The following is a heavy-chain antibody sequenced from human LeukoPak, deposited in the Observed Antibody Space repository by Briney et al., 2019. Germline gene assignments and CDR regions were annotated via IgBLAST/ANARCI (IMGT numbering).Heavy chain of an antibody. Sequence: SETLSLTCTVSGGSISSSSYYWGWIRQPPGKGLEWIGSIYYSGSTYYNPSLKSRVTISVDTSKNQFPLKLSSVTAADTAVYYCARQFGSRGPDDAFDIWGQGTMVTVSS. J-gene: IGHJ3*02. CDR1: GGSISSSSYY. D-gene: IGHD3-16*01. V-gene: IGHV4-39*01. CDR2: IYYSGST. CDR3: ARQFGSRGPDDAFDI.